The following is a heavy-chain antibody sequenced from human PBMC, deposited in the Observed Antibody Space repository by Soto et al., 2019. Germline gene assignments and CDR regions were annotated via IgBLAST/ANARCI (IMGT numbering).Heavy chain of an antibody. CDR1: GGTFSSYA. CDR2: IIPIFGTA. J-gene: IGHJ6*02. V-gene: IGHV1-69*12. CDR3: ARVVAAAGTRIDYYYYYGMDV. D-gene: IGHD6-13*01. Sequence: QVQLVQSGAEVKKPGSSVKVSCKASGGTFSSYAISWVRQAPGQGLEWMGGIIPIFGTANYAQKFQGRVTITADESTSTAYMELSSLRSEDTAVYYCARVVAAAGTRIDYYYYYGMDVWGQGTTDTVSS.